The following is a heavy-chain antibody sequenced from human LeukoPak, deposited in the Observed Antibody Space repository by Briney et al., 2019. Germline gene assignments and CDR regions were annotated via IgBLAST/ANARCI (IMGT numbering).Heavy chain of an antibody. V-gene: IGHV4-4*07. Sequence: SETLSLTCTVSGGSISSYYWNWIRQPAGKGLEWIGHIYTSGSTNYNSSLKSRVTMSVDTSKNQFSVKLNSVIAADTAMYYCARGVYLGNGYYFDYWGQRTLVTVSS. CDR1: GGSISSYY. D-gene: IGHD2-8*01. CDR2: IYTSGST. CDR3: ARGVYLGNGYYFDY. J-gene: IGHJ4*02.